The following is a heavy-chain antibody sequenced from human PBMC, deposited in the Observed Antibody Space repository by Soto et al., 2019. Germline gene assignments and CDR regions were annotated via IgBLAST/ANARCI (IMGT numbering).Heavy chain of an antibody. V-gene: IGHV5-51*01. CDR2: MYPGDSDT. J-gene: IGHJ4*02. D-gene: IGHD3-3*01. CDR1: GYDFNTNW. CDR3: ARLPRDCNKTSCYYADH. Sequence: GESLKISCRGSGYDFNTNWFGWVRQLPGRGLEWVGIMYPGDSDTRYNPSLQGHVTLSVDVTVSTAFLQWRSLETSDTGMYFCARLPRDCNKTSCYYADHCGQGPQVTVYS.